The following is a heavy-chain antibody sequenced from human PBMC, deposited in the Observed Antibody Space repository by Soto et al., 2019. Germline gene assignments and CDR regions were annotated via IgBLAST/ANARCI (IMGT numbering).Heavy chain of an antibody. CDR2: ISSNGENT. D-gene: IGHD6-6*01. J-gene: IGHJ4*02. CDR3: AHRTPARGFDY. Sequence: HPWCSLKLSCAASGVRFSIYAMSWVRQAPGKGLDWVSSISSNGENTYYADSVKGRFTISRDNSKNTLFLQINSLRAEDTAVYYSAHRTPARGFDYRGQGTQFTLSS. V-gene: IGHV3-23*01. CDR1: GVRFSIYA.